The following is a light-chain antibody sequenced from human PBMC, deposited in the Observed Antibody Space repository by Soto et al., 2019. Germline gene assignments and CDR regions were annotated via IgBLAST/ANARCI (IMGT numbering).Light chain of an antibody. J-gene: IGKJ4*01. CDR3: QQANSFPLT. CDR1: KVISSW. CDR2: AAS. Sequence: DIQMTQSQSSVCGYLGDIVTITCRAWKVISSWLAWYQQKPGKAPNLLIYAASTLQSGVPSRFSGSGSGTDFSLTISSLQPEDFATYYCQQANSFPLTFGGGTKVETK. V-gene: IGKV1D-12*01.